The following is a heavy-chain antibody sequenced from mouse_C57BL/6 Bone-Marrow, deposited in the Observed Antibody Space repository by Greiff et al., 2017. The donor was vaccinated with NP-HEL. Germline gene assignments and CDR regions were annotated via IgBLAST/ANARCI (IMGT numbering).Heavy chain of an antibody. D-gene: IGHD4-1*01. J-gene: IGHJ2*01. CDR2: INPSSGYT. Sequence: QVQLKESGAELARPGASVKMSCKASGYTFTSYTMHWVKQRPGQGLEWIGYINPSSGYTKYNQKFKDKATLTADKSSSTAYMQLSSLTSEDSAVYYCARKLGVYYFDYWGQGTTLTVSS. CDR3: ARKLGVYYFDY. CDR1: GYTFTSYT. V-gene: IGHV1-4*01.